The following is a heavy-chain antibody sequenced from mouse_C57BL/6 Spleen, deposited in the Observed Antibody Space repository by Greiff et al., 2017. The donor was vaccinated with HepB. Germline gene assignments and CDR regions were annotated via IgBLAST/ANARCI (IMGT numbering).Heavy chain of an antibody. CDR3: ARRGYDAYYAMDY. Sequence: VQLQESGPELVKPGASVKISCKASGYAFSSSWMNWVKQRPGKGLEWIGRIYPGDGDTNYNGKFKGKATLTADKSSSTAYMQLSSLTSEDSAVYFCARRGYDAYYAMDYWGQGTSVTVSS. V-gene: IGHV1-82*01. J-gene: IGHJ4*01. CDR1: GYAFSSSW. D-gene: IGHD2-3*01. CDR2: IYPGDGDT.